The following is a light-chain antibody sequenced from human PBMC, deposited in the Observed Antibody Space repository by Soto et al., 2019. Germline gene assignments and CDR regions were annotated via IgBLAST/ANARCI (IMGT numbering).Light chain of an antibody. CDR3: KSNDNGLSGSDV. V-gene: IGLV1-40*01. CDR1: SSNIGAGYD. J-gene: IGLJ1*01. CDR2: GDS. Sequence: QSVLTQPPSVSGAPGQRVTISRTGSSSNIGAGYDVNWYQQLPETAPKLLIFGDSNRPSGVPDRFSGSKSGTSASLVITGLQADDEADYYCKSNDNGLSGSDVFGTGTKVTVL.